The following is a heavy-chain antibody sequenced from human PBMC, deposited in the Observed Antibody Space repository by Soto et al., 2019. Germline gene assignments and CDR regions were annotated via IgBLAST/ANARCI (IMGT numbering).Heavy chain of an antibody. Sequence: ASVKVSCKASGYTFTGYYVHWVRQAPGQGLEWMGWINPNSGGTNYAQKFQGWVTMTRDTSISTAYMELSRLRSDDTAVYYCATQSDILTGSIDYWGQGTLVTVSS. CDR2: INPNSGGT. D-gene: IGHD3-9*01. CDR3: ATQSDILTGSIDY. V-gene: IGHV1-2*04. J-gene: IGHJ4*02. CDR1: GYTFTGYY.